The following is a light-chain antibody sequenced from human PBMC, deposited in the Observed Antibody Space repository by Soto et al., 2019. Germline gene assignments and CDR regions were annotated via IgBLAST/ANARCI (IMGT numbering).Light chain of an antibody. V-gene: IGLV2-14*01. Sequence: QSALTQPASVSGFPGQSITISCTATSSDVGGYNYVSWYQQHPGKAPKLMIYEVTDRPSGISNRFSGSKSGNTASLIISGLQADDEADYYCSSYTTSNTWVFGGGTKVTVL. CDR2: EVT. CDR1: SSDVGGYNY. CDR3: SSYTTSNTWV. J-gene: IGLJ3*02.